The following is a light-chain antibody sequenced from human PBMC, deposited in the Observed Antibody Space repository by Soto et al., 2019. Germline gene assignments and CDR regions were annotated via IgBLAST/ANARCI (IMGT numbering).Light chain of an antibody. CDR3: AAWDDSLKGV. Sequence: QSVLTQPPSVSAAPGQKVTISCSGSSSNIGSNYVSWYQQLPGTAPKLLIYRNNQRPSGVPDRFSGSKSGTSASLAISGLRSEDEADYYCAAWDDSLKGVFGTGTKLTVL. CDR2: RNN. V-gene: IGLV1-47*01. CDR1: SSNIGSNY. J-gene: IGLJ1*01.